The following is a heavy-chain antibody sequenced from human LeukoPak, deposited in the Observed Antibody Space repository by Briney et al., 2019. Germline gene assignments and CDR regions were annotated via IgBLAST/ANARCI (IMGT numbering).Heavy chain of an antibody. CDR2: ISKSSGTM. Sequence: GGSLRLSCAASGFTFSSYTMNWVRQAPGKGLEWVSYISKSSGTMSYADSVKGRFTISRDNAKNSLFLQMNSLRDEDTAVYYCARDLYYYGSGNYVPGLPDYWGQGTLVTVSS. CDR1: GFTFSSYT. J-gene: IGHJ4*02. V-gene: IGHV3-48*02. CDR3: ARDLYYYGSGNYVPGLPDY. D-gene: IGHD3-10*01.